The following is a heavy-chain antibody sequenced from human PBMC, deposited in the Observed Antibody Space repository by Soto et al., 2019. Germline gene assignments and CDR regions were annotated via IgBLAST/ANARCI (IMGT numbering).Heavy chain of an antibody. J-gene: IGHJ3*02. D-gene: IGHD6-19*01. CDR3: ARSSGWRDVFDI. CDR1: GFTFSRYW. Sequence: EVQLVESGGGLVQPGGSLRLSCAASGFTFSRYWMGWVRQTPGKGLEWVANIKQDGREEYYVDSVKGRFTMSRDNGRNSLYLQMNSVRVEDMAVYYCARSSGWRDVFDIWGQGRMVTDSS. CDR2: IKQDGREE. V-gene: IGHV3-7*01.